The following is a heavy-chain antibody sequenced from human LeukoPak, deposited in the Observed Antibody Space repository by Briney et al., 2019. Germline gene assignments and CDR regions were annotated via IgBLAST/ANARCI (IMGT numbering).Heavy chain of an antibody. CDR2: IYYSGST. V-gene: IGHV4-59*08. J-gene: IGHJ5*02. Sequence: SETLSLTCTVSGGSISSYYWSWIRQPPGKGLEWIGYIYYSGSTNYNPSLKSRVTISVDTSKNQFSLKLSSVTAADTAVYYCARQNFTSGSYLNWFDPWGQGILVTVSS. CDR3: ARQNFTSGSYLNWFDP. D-gene: IGHD3-10*01. CDR1: GGSISSYY.